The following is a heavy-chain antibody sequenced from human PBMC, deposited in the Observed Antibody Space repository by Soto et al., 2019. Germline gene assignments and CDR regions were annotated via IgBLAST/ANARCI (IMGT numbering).Heavy chain of an antibody. CDR2: INHSGST. CDR3: ASFSSRYYYDSSGYLRYFDY. V-gene: IGHV4-34*01. Sequence: PSETLSLTCAVYGGSFSGYYWSWIRQPPGKGLEWIGEINHSGSTNYNPSLKSRVTISVDTSKNQFSLKLSSVTAADTAVYYCASFSSRYYYDSSGYLRYFDYWGQGTLVTVSS. J-gene: IGHJ4*02. CDR1: GGSFSGYY. D-gene: IGHD3-22*01.